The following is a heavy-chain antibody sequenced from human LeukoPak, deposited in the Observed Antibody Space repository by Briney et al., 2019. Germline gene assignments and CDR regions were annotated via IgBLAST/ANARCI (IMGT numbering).Heavy chain of an antibody. J-gene: IGHJ6*02. CDR1: GGFISNYY. Sequence: SETLSLTCTVSGGFISNYYWSWIRQPPGKGLEWIGYIYYSGSTNYNPSLKSRVTISVDMSKNQFSLKVSSVTAADTAVYHCARDLWDVPDVWGQGTTVTVSS. CDR3: ARDLWDVPDV. CDR2: IYYSGST. V-gene: IGHV4-59*01. D-gene: IGHD1-26*01.